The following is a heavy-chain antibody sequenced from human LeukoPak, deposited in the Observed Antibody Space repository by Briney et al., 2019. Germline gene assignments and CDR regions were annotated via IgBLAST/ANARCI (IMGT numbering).Heavy chain of an antibody. V-gene: IGHV3-23*01. D-gene: IGHD6-13*01. Sequence: GGSLRLSCAASGFTFSSYAMTWVRQAPGKGLEWVSTSSSSGSRTYYADSVKGRFTISRDNSKNTLFLRMSSLRAEDTAVYYCARGYSSRKIDYWGQGTLVTVSS. J-gene: IGHJ4*02. CDR1: GFTFSSYA. CDR3: ARGYSSRKIDY. CDR2: SSSSGSRT.